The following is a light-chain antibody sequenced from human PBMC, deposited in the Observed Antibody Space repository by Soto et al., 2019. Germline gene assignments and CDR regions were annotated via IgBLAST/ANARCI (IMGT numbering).Light chain of an antibody. CDR2: KAS. CDR1: QSISSW. Sequence: DIQMTQSPSTLSASVGDRVTITCRASQSISSWLAWYHQKPGKAPKLLIYKASSLESGAPSRFSGSSSGTEFTLTISSLPPDDFATYYCQQYNRYWTFGQGTKVEIK. V-gene: IGKV1-5*03. CDR3: QQYNRYWT. J-gene: IGKJ1*01.